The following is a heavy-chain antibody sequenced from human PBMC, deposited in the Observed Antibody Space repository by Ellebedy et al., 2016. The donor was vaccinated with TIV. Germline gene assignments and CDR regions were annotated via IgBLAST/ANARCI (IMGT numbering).Heavy chain of an antibody. Sequence: MPSETLSLTCAVSGGSIRGGSYFWSWIRQPPGKGLEWIGYIYHSGSTYYNPSLKTRVTISMDKSTNQFSLKLRSVTAADTAVYYCASSLMDYYDSSRYLWDYWGQGTLVTVSS. J-gene: IGHJ4*02. D-gene: IGHD3-22*01. CDR1: GGSIRGGSYF. V-gene: IGHV4-30-2*01. CDR3: ASSLMDYYDSSRYLWDY. CDR2: IYHSGST.